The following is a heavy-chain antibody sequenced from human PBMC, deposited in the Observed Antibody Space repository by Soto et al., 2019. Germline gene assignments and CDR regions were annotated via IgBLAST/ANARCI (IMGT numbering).Heavy chain of an antibody. J-gene: IGHJ5*02. V-gene: IGHV4-59*01. CDR3: ARYSTPKKTYDSNPGWFDP. CDR2: VRDTGST. Sequence: QVQLQESGPGQVKPSETLSLTCTVSGGSMNIYYWTWIRQPPGKGLEWIGYVRDTGSTNYNPSLKSRVTISIDTSRNQFSLSLSSVTAADTAVYFCARYSTPKKTYDSNPGWFDPWGQGTLVAVSS. D-gene: IGHD3-22*01. CDR1: GGSMNIYY.